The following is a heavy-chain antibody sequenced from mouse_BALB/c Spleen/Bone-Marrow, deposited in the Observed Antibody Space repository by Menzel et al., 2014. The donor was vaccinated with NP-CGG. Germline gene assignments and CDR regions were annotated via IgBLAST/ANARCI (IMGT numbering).Heavy chain of an antibody. CDR3: ARGREAMDY. V-gene: IGHV14-1*02. Sequence: EVQLQQSGAELVRPGALVKLSCKASGFNIKDYYMHWVKQRPEQGLEWIGWIDPENGNTIYDPKFQGKASITADTSSNTAYLQLSSLTSKDTAVYYCARGREAMDYWGQGTSVTVSS. CDR1: GFNIKDYY. J-gene: IGHJ4*01. CDR2: IDPENGNT.